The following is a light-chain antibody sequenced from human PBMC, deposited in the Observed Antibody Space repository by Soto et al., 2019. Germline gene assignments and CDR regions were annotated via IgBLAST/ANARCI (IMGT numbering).Light chain of an antibody. Sequence: EIVLTQSPGTLSLSPGERATLSCRASQSVSSSYLAWYQQKPGQAPRLLIYDASSRATGIPDRFSGSGSGTDFTINISRLEPEDLAVYFCQQYGSSPYTFGQGTKLEIK. J-gene: IGKJ2*01. CDR3: QQYGSSPYT. CDR1: QSVSSSY. V-gene: IGKV3-20*01. CDR2: DAS.